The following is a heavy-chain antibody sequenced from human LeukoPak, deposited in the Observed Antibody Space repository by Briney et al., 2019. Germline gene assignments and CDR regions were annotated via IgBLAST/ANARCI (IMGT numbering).Heavy chain of an antibody. CDR3: ARQYVDTAMVTDYYYGMDV. D-gene: IGHD5-18*01. Sequence: GESLQISCKGSGYSFTSYWIGWVRQMPGKGLEWMGIIYPGDSDTRYSPSFQGQVTISADKSISTAYLQWSSLKASDTAMYYCARQYVDTAMVTDYYYGMDVWGQGTTVTVSS. V-gene: IGHV5-51*01. J-gene: IGHJ6*02. CDR1: GYSFTSYW. CDR2: IYPGDSDT.